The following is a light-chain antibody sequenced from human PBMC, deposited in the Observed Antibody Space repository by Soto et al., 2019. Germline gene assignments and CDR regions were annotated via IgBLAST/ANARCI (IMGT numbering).Light chain of an antibody. CDR3: QQYGSSVYT. J-gene: IGKJ2*01. V-gene: IGKV3-20*01. CDR2: GAS. Sequence: ENVLTQSPGTLSLSPGERATLSCRASQSVSSSYLAWYQQKPGQAPRLLIYGASSRATGTPDRFSGSGSGTDFTLTISRLEPEDFAVYYCQQYGSSVYTFGQGTKLEIK. CDR1: QSVSSSY.